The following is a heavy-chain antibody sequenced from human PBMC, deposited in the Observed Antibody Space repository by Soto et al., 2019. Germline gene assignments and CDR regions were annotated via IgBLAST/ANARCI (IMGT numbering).Heavy chain of an antibody. D-gene: IGHD3-10*02. CDR3: ARGDPAMCGATGNFDY. CDR1: GLTFTDFH. Sequence: QLHLVESGGGLVQPGGSLKRSCAASGLTFTDFHMAWIRRVPGKGLEWVSNIIRSGGYEFYADSVKGRFTVSRDNPKNDVSLQMNSLRVEDTAVYDFARGDPAMCGATGNFDYWGQGSLVSVSS. CDR2: IIRSGGYE. V-gene: IGHV3-11*01. J-gene: IGHJ4*02.